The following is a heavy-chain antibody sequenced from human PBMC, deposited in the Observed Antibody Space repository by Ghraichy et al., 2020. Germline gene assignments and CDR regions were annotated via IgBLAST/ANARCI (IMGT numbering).Heavy chain of an antibody. D-gene: IGHD6-19*01. Sequence: SVKVSCKASGGTFSSYAISWVRQAPGQGLEWMGGIIPIFGTANYAQKFQGRVTITADESTSTAYMELSSLRSEDTAVYYCASTPRAGIAVAGTHWVNDYWGQGTLVTVSS. V-gene: IGHV1-69*13. CDR1: GGTFSSYA. CDR3: ASTPRAGIAVAGTHWVNDY. J-gene: IGHJ4*02. CDR2: IIPIFGTA.